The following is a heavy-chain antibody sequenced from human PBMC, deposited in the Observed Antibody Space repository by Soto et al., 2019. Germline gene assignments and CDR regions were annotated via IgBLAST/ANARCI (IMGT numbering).Heavy chain of an antibody. CDR2: ISAYNGNT. CDR3: ARTKDDFWSGYHRF. Sequence: ASVKVSCKASGYTFTSYGISWVRQAPGQGLEWMGWISAYNGNTNYAQKLQGRVTMTTDTSTSTAYMELRSPRSDDTAVYYCARTKDDFWSGYHRFWGQGTLVTVSS. J-gene: IGHJ4*02. CDR1: GYTFTSYG. D-gene: IGHD3-3*01. V-gene: IGHV1-18*01.